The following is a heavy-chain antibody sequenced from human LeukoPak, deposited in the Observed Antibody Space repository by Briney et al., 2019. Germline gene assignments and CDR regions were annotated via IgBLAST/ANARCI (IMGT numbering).Heavy chain of an antibody. D-gene: IGHD3-3*01. CDR1: GYTFTGYY. CDR3: ARAEYDFWSGYYPGVDYYYMDV. J-gene: IGHJ6*03. CDR2: INPNSGGT. V-gene: IGHV1-2*02. Sequence: ASVKVSCKASGYTFTGYYMHWVRQAPGQGLEWMGWINPNSGGTNYAQKSQGRVTMTRDTSISTAYMELSRLRSDDTAVYYCARAEYDFWSGYYPGVDYYYMDVWGKGTTVTVSS.